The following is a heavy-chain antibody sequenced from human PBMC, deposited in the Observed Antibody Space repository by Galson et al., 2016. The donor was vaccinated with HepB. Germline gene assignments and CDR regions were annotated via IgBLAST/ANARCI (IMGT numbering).Heavy chain of an antibody. CDR1: GGSISGYS. Sequence: SETLSLTCSVSGGSISGYSWSWIRLPPGKGLEWIGFIFYSGSTNYNPSLKSRVTISLDTSKSHFSLKLSSVTAADTAVYYCARAGLLTKASFDCWGQGTLVAVSS. V-gene: IGHV4-59*08. D-gene: IGHD4-11*01. J-gene: IGHJ4*02. CDR2: IFYSGST. CDR3: ARAGLLTKASFDC.